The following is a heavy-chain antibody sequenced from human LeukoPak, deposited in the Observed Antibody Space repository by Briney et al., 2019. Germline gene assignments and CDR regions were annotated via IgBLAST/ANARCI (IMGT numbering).Heavy chain of an antibody. CDR3: ARSPSYNWNDGGDY. V-gene: IGHV1-18*04. CDR1: GYTFTSYG. J-gene: IGHJ4*02. D-gene: IGHD1-1*01. Sequence: ASVKVSCKASGYTFTSYGISWVRQAPGQGLEWMGWISAYNGNTNYAQKLQGRVTMTTDTSTSTAYMGLRSLRSDDTAMYYCARSPSYNWNDGGDYWGQGTLVTVSS. CDR2: ISAYNGNT.